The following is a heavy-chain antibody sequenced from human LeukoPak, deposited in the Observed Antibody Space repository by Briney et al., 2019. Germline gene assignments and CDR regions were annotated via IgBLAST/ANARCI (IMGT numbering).Heavy chain of an antibody. CDR1: GFTFSSYW. V-gene: IGHV3-7*01. D-gene: IGHD6-13*01. CDR3: ARDPRGAAATSKDAFDI. Sequence: GGSLRLSCAASGFTFSSYWMSWVRQAPGKGLEWVANIKQDGSEKYYVDSVKGRFTISRDNAKNSLYLQMNSLRAEDTAVYYCARDPRGAAATSKDAFDIWGQGTMVTVSS. CDR2: IKQDGSEK. J-gene: IGHJ3*02.